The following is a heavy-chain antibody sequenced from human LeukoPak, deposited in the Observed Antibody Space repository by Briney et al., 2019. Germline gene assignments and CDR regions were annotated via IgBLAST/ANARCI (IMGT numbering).Heavy chain of an antibody. J-gene: IGHJ4*02. D-gene: IGHD6-13*01. CDR1: GFXFSSYA. CDR3: AKDRAQQLVLDF. V-gene: IGHV3-23*01. Sequence: GGSLRLSCAASGFXFSSYAMSWVRQAPGKGLEWVSAIIGSGSSTYYADSVKGRFTISRDNSKNTLFPQMNSLRAEDTAVYYCAKDRAQQLVLDFWGQGTLVTVSS. CDR2: IIGSGSST.